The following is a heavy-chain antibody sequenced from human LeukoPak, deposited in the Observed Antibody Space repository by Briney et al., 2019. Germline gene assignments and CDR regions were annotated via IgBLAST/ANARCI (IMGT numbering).Heavy chain of an antibody. CDR3: TMSHGGWDLLDF. V-gene: IGHV3-9*01. D-gene: IGHD4-23*01. CDR1: GFKFDANA. Sequence: PGRSLRLSRAASGFKFDANAMHWVRHAPGNGLEWVAGIRYNIADKVYADSGNGRFTISRENSINSLYLQMSGQAREDAAFYYCTMSHGGWDLLDFCGRGTLVTVTS. J-gene: IGHJ4*01. CDR2: IRYNIADK.